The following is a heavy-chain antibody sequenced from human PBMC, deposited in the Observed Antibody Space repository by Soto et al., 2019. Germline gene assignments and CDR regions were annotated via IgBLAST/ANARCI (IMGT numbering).Heavy chain of an antibody. CDR2: ISSGGGAT. V-gene: IGHV3-23*01. CDR1: GFTFGSYA. Sequence: EVQLLESGGGLVQPGGSLRISCAASGFTFGSYAMSWVRQAPGKGLEWVSYISSGGGATHYAGSVKGRFTISRDNSKNTLFLQMNSLTVEDTAVYYCAKARGETTWRYYLMGLGGQGTLVSVSS. D-gene: IGHD3-10*01. J-gene: IGHJ4*02. CDR3: AKARGETTWRYYLMGL.